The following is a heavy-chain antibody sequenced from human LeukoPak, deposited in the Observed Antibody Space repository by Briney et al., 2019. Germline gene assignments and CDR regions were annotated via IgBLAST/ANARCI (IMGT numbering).Heavy chain of an antibody. D-gene: IGHD6-6*01. CDR1: GGSISTYY. CDR2: IYHSGST. V-gene: IGHV4-59*01. J-gene: IGHJ1*01. Sequence: SETLSLTCIVSGGSISTYYWNWIRQPPGKGLEWIGYIYHSGSTNYNPSLQSRVTISVDTSKNQFSLNLNSVTAADTAVYYCARGGATRLHFQNWGQGTLVTVSS. CDR3: ARGGATRLHFQN.